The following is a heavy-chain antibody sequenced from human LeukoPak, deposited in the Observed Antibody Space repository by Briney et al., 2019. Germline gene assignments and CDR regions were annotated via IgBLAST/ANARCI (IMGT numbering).Heavy chain of an antibody. D-gene: IGHD3-22*01. Sequence: GASVKVSCKASGGTFSSYAISWVRQAPGQGLEWMGGIIPIFCTANYAQKFQGRVTMTRDMSTSTVYMELSRLRSDDTAVYYCARGVLKSSSGYYLPGYWGQGTLVTVSS. CDR2: IIPIFCTA. CDR1: GGTFSSYA. CDR3: ARGVLKSSSGYYLPGY. V-gene: IGHV1-69*05. J-gene: IGHJ4*02.